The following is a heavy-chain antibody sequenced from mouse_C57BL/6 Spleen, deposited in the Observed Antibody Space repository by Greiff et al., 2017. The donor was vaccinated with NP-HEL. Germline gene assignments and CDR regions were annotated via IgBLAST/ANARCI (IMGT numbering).Heavy chain of an antibody. CDR3: ARWLRDFDY. V-gene: IGHV1-76*01. CDR1: GYTFTDYY. Sequence: VKLQESGAELVRPGASVKLSCKASGYTFTDYYINWVKQRPGQGLAWIARIYPGSGNTYYNEKFKGKATLTAEKSSSTAYMQLSSLTSEDSAVYFCARWLRDFDYWGQGTTLTVSS. CDR2: IYPGSGNT. J-gene: IGHJ2*01. D-gene: IGHD2-2*01.